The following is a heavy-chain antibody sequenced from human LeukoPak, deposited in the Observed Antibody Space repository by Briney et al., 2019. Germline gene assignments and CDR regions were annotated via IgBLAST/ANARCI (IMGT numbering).Heavy chain of an antibody. V-gene: IGHV4-61*01. CDR3: ARDGMRYSSGWSYFDY. CDR2: IYYSGST. Sequence: SETLSLTCTVSGYSISSGYYWSWIRQPPGKGLEWIGYIYYSGSTNYNPSLKSRVTISVDTSKNQFSLKLSSVTVADTAVYYCARDGMRYSSGWSYFDYWGQGTLVTVSS. J-gene: IGHJ4*02. D-gene: IGHD6-19*01. CDR1: GYSISSGYY.